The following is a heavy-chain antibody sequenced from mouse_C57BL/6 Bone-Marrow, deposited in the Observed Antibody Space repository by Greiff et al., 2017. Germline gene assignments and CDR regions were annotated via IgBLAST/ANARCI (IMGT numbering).Heavy chain of an antibody. D-gene: IGHD2-2*01. CDR2: IYPGDGDT. J-gene: IGHJ4*01. Sequence: QVQLQQSGAELVKPGASVKISCKASGYAFSSYWMNWVKQRPGKGLEWIGQIYPGDGDTNYNGKFKGKATLTADKSSSTAYMQLSSLTSEDSAVYFCARGDLYYGYDWYAMDDWGQGTSVTVSS. CDR1: GYAFSSYW. V-gene: IGHV1-80*01. CDR3: ARGDLYYGYDWYAMDD.